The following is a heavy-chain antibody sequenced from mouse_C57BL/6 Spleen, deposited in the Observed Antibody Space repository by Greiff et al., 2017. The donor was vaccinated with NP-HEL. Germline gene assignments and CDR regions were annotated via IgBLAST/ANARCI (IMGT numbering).Heavy chain of an antibody. Sequence: VQLQQSGAELVKPGASVKMSCKASGYTFTSYWITWVKQRPGQGLEWIGDIYPGSGSTNYNEKFKSKATLTVDTSSSTAYMQLSSLTSEDSAVYYSARDPLYGRDYFDYWGQGTTLTVSS. CDR3: ARDPLYGRDYFDY. CDR1: GYTFTSYW. V-gene: IGHV1-55*01. CDR2: IYPGSGST. J-gene: IGHJ2*01. D-gene: IGHD1-2*01.